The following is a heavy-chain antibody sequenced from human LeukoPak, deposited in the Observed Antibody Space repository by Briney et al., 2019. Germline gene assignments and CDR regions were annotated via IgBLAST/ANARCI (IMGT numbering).Heavy chain of an antibody. Sequence: SETLSLTCTVSGGSISSYYWSWIRQPPGKGLEWIGYIYYSGSTNYNPSLKSRVTISVDTSKNQFSLKLSSVTAADTAVYYCARVNNWNDGIDYWGQGTPVTVSS. V-gene: IGHV4-59*01. D-gene: IGHD1-20*01. CDR1: GGSISSYY. CDR3: ARVNNWNDGIDY. J-gene: IGHJ4*02. CDR2: IYYSGST.